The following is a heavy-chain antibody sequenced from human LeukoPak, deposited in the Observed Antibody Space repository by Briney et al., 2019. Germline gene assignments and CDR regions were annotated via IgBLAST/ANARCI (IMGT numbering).Heavy chain of an antibody. CDR1: GFTFSSYA. Sequence: PGGSLRLSRAASGFTFSSYAMSWVRQAPGKGLEWVSAISGSGGSTYYADSVKGRFTISRDNSKNTLYLQMNSLRAEDTAVYYCAKDLGWFGELSPYDFDYWGQGTLVTVSS. D-gene: IGHD3-10*01. CDR2: ISGSGGST. J-gene: IGHJ4*02. V-gene: IGHV3-23*01. CDR3: AKDLGWFGELSPYDFDY.